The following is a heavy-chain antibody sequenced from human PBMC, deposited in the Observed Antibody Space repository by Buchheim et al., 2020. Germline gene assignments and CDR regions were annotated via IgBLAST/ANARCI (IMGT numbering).Heavy chain of an antibody. CDR1: GFSFSTYS. Sequence: EVELVESGGGLVQPGGSLRLSCAVSGFSFSTYSMDWVRQAPGKGLEWLAYISDTSSTIYYGDSVKGRFTVSRDHAQNALYLQMNSLRVEDTAVYYCARAPTPYSSSWYDYYYGMDVWGQGTT. J-gene: IGHJ6*02. CDR2: ISDTSSTI. V-gene: IGHV3-48*04. CDR3: ARAPTPYSSSWYDYYYGMDV. D-gene: IGHD6-13*01.